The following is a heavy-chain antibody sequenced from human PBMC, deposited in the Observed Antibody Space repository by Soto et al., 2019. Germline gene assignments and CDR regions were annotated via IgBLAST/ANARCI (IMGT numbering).Heavy chain of an antibody. CDR3: AGAYDFWSGYLDRFDY. J-gene: IGHJ4*02. D-gene: IGHD3-3*01. Sequence: EVQLVESGGGLVQPGGSLRLSCAASGFTFSSYSMNWVRQAPGKGLEWVSYISSSSSTIYYADSVKGRFTISRDNAKSSLYLQINSLRDEDTGVYYCAGAYDFWSGYLDRFDYWGQGTLVTVSS. CDR2: ISSSSSTI. CDR1: GFTFSSYS. V-gene: IGHV3-48*02.